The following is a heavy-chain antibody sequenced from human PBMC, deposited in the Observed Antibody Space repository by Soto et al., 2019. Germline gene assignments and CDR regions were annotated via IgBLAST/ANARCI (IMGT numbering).Heavy chain of an antibody. D-gene: IGHD1-26*01. J-gene: IGHJ3*02. CDR1: GGSFSGYY. Sequence: QVQLQQWGAGLLKPSETLSLTCAVYGGSFSGYYWSWIRQPPGKGLEWIGEINHSGSTNYNPSLKSRVTISVDTSKNQFSLKLSSVTAADTAVYYCASVEGGSYWGSAFDIWGQGTMVTVSS. V-gene: IGHV4-34*01. CDR3: ASVEGGSYWGSAFDI. CDR2: INHSGST.